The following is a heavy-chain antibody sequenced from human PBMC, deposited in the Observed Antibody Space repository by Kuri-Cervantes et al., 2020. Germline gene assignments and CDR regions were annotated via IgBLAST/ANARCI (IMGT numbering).Heavy chain of an antibody. V-gene: IGHV3-23*01. CDR1: GFSFSTYA. Sequence: GESLKISCAASGFSFSTYAMSWVRQAPGKGLEWVSGISGGGGSTYYADSVKGRFTISRDNSKNTLYLQMNSLRAEDTAIYYCARDTGGLIDSWGQGTLVTVSS. CDR2: ISGGGGST. CDR3: ARDTGGLIDS. D-gene: IGHD3-10*01. J-gene: IGHJ4*02.